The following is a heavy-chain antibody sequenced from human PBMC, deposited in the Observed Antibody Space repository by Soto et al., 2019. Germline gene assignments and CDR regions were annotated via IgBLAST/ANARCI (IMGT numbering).Heavy chain of an antibody. CDR2: MYYSGST. CDR1: GCSVRSGSYS. Sequence: PSETLSLTCPVSGCSVRSGSYSWGWIRQPPGKGLEWIANMYYSGSTYYNPSLKRRVTISVDTSENQFSLKLSSVTAADTAVYYCARLDIVATADYWGQGTLVTVSS. J-gene: IGHJ4*02. D-gene: IGHD5-12*01. V-gene: IGHV4-39*01. CDR3: ARLDIVATADY.